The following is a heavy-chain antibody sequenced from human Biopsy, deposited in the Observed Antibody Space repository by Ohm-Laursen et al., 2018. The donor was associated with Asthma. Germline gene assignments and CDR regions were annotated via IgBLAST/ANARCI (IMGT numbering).Heavy chain of an antibody. CDR3: VRHQYSSSWSTFDY. D-gene: IGHD3-22*01. Sequence: PGTLSLTCTVTGGSIISPSYYWGWSRQPPGKGMEWIGSMYHSGSPYYHPSLKSRATISVDTSKNQLSLKMSSVTAADTAVYFCVRHQYSSSWSTFDYWGQGALVTVSS. V-gene: IGHV4-39*01. CDR2: MYHSGSP. CDR1: GGSIISPSYY. J-gene: IGHJ4*02.